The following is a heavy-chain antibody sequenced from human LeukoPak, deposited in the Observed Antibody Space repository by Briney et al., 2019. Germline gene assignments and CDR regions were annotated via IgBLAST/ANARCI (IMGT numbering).Heavy chain of an antibody. Sequence: ASVKVSCKASGYAFTNYGISWVRQAPGQGLEWMGWINPNSGGTNYAQKFQGRVTMTRDTSISTAYMELSRLRSDDTAVYYCARHTMNGEGIAAAGRAFDIWGQGTMVTVSS. CDR1: GYAFTNYG. CDR3: ARHTMNGEGIAAAGRAFDI. CDR2: INPNSGGT. D-gene: IGHD6-13*01. J-gene: IGHJ3*02. V-gene: IGHV1-2*02.